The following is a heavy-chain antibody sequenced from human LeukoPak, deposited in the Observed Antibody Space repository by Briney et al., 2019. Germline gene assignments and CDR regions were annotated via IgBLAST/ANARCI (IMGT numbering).Heavy chain of an antibody. CDR1: GFTFSDYY. CDR2: ISSSGSTI. V-gene: IGHV3-11*01. J-gene: IGHJ6*02. D-gene: IGHD2-15*01. CDR3: VKDLGSAITSALALDV. Sequence: PGGSLRLSCAASGFTFSDYYMSWIRQAPGKGLEWVSYISSSGSTIYYADSVKGRFTISRDNARNSLYLQMDSLRPDDSAVYYCVKDLGSAITSALALDVWGQGTTVTVSS.